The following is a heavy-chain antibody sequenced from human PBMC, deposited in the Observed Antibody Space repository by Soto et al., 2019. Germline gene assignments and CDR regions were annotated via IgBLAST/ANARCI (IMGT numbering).Heavy chain of an antibody. V-gene: IGHV2-5*02. J-gene: IGHJ4*02. CDR3: ASSTAYRIFDC. CDR2: IYWDDDK. Sequence: NTLKESGPTLVKPTQTLTLTCTFSGFSLTTSGAGVGWIRQPTGKTLEWLALIYWDDDKRYSPSQKSRLNVTNDPSKNPVVLIRTNMDPGDTATYYCASSTAYRIFDCWGQGTLVTLSS. D-gene: IGHD3-16*01. CDR1: GFSLTTSGAG.